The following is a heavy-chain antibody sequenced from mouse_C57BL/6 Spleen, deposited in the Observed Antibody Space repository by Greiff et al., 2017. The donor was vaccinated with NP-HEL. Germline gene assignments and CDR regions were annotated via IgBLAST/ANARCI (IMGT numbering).Heavy chain of an antibody. CDR2: IWSGGST. J-gene: IGHJ4*01. Sequence: VKLMESGPGLVQPSQRLSIPCTVSGFSLTSYGVHWVRQSPGKGLEWLGVIWSGGSTGYNAAFISRLSISKDNSKSQVFFKMNSLQADDTAIYYCASGITGAMDYWGQGTSVTVSS. D-gene: IGHD1-2*01. V-gene: IGHV2-2*01. CDR3: ASGITGAMDY. CDR1: GFSLTSYG.